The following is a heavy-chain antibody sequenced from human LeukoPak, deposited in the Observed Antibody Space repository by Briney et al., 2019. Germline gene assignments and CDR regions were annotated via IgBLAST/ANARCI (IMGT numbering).Heavy chain of an antibody. J-gene: IGHJ6*03. CDR1: GFTFEDYA. CDR2: ISWNSKNI. Sequence: GGSLRLSCGASGFTFEDYAMHWVRQAPGKGLEWVSGISWNSKNIGYADSVKGRFTISRDNAQNSLHLQMNSLRAEDTAVYYCAKTFLYYYYYMDVWGKGTTVTVSS. CDR3: AKTFLYYYYYMDV. D-gene: IGHD2/OR15-2a*01. V-gene: IGHV3-9*01.